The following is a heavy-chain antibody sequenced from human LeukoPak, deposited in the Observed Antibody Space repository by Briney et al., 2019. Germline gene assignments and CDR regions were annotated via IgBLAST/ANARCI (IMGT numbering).Heavy chain of an antibody. CDR3: ARGAVAGDYYYYYYMDV. D-gene: IGHD6-19*01. CDR2: IYTSGST. Sequence: PSETLSLTCTVSGGSISSYYWSWIRQPAGKGLEWIGRIYTSGSTNYNPSLKSRVTMSVDTSKNQFSLKLSSVTAADTAVYYCARGAVAGDYYYYYYMDVWGKGTTVTISS. CDR1: GGSISSYY. V-gene: IGHV4-4*07. J-gene: IGHJ6*03.